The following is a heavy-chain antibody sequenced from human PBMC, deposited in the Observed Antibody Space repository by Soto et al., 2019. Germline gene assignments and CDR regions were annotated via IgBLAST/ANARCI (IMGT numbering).Heavy chain of an antibody. CDR3: ATRSYDGWCGEFDY. D-gene: IGHD2-8*02. CDR1: GYTFTSYG. J-gene: IGHJ4*02. Sequence: GASVKVSCKASGYTFTSYGISWVRQAPGQGLEWMGWISAYNGNTNYAQKLQGRVTMTTDTSTSTAYMELRSLRSDDTAVDYCATRSYDGWCGEFDYWGQGTLVTVSS. V-gene: IGHV1-18*01. CDR2: ISAYNGNT.